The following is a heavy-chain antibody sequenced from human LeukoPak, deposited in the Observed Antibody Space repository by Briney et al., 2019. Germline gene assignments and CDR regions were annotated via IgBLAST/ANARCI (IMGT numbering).Heavy chain of an antibody. CDR2: IIPILGIA. J-gene: IGHJ3*02. Sequence: SVKVSCKASGYTFTGYYMHWVRQAPGQGLEWMGRIIPILGIANYAQKFQGRVTITADKSTSTAYMELSSLRSEDTAVYYCASNYYDSSGYYSDAFDIWRQGTMVTVSS. D-gene: IGHD3-22*01. CDR3: ASNYYDSSGYYSDAFDI. V-gene: IGHV1-69*02. CDR1: GYTFTGYY.